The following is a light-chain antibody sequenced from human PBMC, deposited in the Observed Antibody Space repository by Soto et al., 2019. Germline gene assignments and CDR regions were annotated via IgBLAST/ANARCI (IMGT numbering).Light chain of an antibody. J-gene: IGKJ2*01. CDR3: QQRSNWRYT. V-gene: IGKV3-11*01. Sequence: ELVLTQSTATLSLSPGERATLSCRASQSVSSYLAWYQQKPGQAPRLLINDASNRATGIPARFSGSGSGTDFTLTISSLEPEDFAVYYCQQRSNWRYTFGQGTKLEIK. CDR1: QSVSSY. CDR2: DAS.